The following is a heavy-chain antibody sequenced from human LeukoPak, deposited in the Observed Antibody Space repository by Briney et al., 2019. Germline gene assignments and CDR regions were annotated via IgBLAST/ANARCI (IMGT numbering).Heavy chain of an antibody. J-gene: IGHJ6*03. CDR2: IIPIFGTA. CDR3: ARDSGSYLSYYYYMDV. D-gene: IGHD1-26*01. V-gene: IGHV1-69*13. CDR1: GGTFSSYA. Sequence: SVKVSCKASGGTFSSYAISWVRQAPGQGLEWMGGIIPIFGTANYAQKFQGRVTITADESTSTAYMELSSLRSEDTAVYYCARDSGSYLSYYYYMDVWGKGTTVTVSS.